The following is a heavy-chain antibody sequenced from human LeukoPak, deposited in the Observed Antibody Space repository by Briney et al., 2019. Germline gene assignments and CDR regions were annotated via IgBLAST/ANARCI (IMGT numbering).Heavy chain of an antibody. Sequence: SQTLSLTCTVSGASFNSDDQYWNWIRQSPGKGLEWIGSIHPSGMLYNNPSLESRVTMSRDTSKNQFSLNLNSVTAADTAVYYCARHGWSSGWYYFDYWGQGTLVTVSS. CDR2: IHPSGML. D-gene: IGHD6-19*01. CDR1: GASFNSDDQY. J-gene: IGHJ4*02. CDR3: ARHGWSSGWYYFDY. V-gene: IGHV4-30-4*08.